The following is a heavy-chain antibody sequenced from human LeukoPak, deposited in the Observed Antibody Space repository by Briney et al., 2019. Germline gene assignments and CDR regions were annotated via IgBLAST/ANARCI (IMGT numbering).Heavy chain of an antibody. CDR3: ARGGYSYGLTY. V-gene: IGHV3-48*01. Sequence: GGSLRLSCAASGFNYSSYTMNWVRQAPGMGLEWLSCISASRGITYYADSVKGRFTISRDNAKNSLYLQMNSLRAEDTAVYYCARGGYSYGLTYWGQGTLVTVSS. J-gene: IGHJ4*02. D-gene: IGHD5-18*01. CDR2: ISASRGIT. CDR1: GFNYSSYT.